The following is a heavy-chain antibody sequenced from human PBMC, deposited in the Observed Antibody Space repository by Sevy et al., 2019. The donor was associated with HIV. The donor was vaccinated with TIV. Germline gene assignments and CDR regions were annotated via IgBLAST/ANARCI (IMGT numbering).Heavy chain of an antibody. CDR2: IYYSGST. V-gene: IGHV4-59*01. CDR1: GGSISSYY. CDR3: ASNHYCSSTSCPLPYYYGMDV. D-gene: IGHD2-2*01. J-gene: IGHJ6*02. Sequence: SQTLSLTCTFSGGSISSYYWSWIRQPPGKGLEWIGYIYYSGSTNYNPSLKSRVTISVDTSKNQFSLKLSSVTAADTAVYYCASNHYCSSTSCPLPYYYGMDVWGQGTTVTVSS.